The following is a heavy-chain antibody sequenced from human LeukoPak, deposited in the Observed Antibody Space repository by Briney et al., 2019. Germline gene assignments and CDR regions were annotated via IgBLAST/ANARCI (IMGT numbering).Heavy chain of an antibody. J-gene: IGHJ4*02. Sequence: SETLSLTCTVSGGSISSSSYYWGWIRQPPGKGLEWIGSIYYSGSTYYNPSLKSRVTMSVDTSKNQFSLKLTSVTAADTAIYYCARFDYAEYYFDYWGQGTLVTVSS. CDR1: GGSISSSSYY. V-gene: IGHV4-39*07. D-gene: IGHD4-17*01. CDR3: ARFDYAEYYFDY. CDR2: IYYSGST.